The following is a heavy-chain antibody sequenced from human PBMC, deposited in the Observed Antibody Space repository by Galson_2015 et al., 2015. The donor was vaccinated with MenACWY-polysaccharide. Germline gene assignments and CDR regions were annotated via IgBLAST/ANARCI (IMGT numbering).Heavy chain of an antibody. CDR2: ISCSGGST. CDR1: GFTFSSYA. V-gene: IGHV3-23*01. J-gene: IGHJ5*02. Sequence: SLRLSCAASGFTFSSYAMRWVRQAPGKGLEWISAISCSGGSTSYADSVKGQFTISRDNSKNTLYLQMNSLRAEDTAVYYCAKAHQVVIAFNWVDPSSNRTLGTASS. CDR3: AKAHQVVIAFNWVDP. D-gene: IGHD4-23*01.